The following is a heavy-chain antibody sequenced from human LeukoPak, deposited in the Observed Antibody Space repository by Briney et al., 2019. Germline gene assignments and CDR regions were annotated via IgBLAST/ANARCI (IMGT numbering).Heavy chain of an antibody. Sequence: SVKVSCKASGFTFTSSAMQWVRQARGQRLEWIGWIVVGSGNTNYAQKFQGRVTMTRDTSISTAYMELSRLRSDDTAVYYCASWGATHHYFDSWGRGTLVTVSS. J-gene: IGHJ4*02. CDR1: GFTFTSSA. V-gene: IGHV1-58*02. CDR2: IVVGSGNT. D-gene: IGHD1-26*01. CDR3: ASWGATHHYFDS.